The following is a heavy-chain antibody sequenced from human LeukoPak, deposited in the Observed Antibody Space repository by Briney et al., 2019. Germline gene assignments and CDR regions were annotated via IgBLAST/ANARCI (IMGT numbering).Heavy chain of an antibody. D-gene: IGHD3-10*01. CDR1: GFTLSSNY. V-gene: IGHV3-66*01. J-gene: IGHJ4*02. CDR2: IYSGGST. CDR3: TTGGRD. Sequence: GGSLRLSCAASGFTLSSNYMSWVRQAPGEGLEWVSVIYSGGSTYYADSVKGRFTISRDNSKNTLYLQMNSLKTEDTAVYYCTTGGRDWGQGTLVTVSS.